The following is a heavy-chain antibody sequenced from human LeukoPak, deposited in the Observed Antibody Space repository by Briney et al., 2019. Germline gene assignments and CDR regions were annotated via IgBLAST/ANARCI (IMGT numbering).Heavy chain of an antibody. CDR1: GFTFSTYT. D-gene: IGHD3-22*01. J-gene: IGHJ4*02. CDR3: AGVVRYDSSDPSLDY. CDR2: ISGSSDYI. Sequence: GGSLRLSCAASGFTFSTYTMNWVRQAPGKGLEWVSSISGSSDYIFYADSVKGRFTISRDDAKNSLYLQMNSLRAEDTAVYYCAGVVRYDSSDPSLDYWGQGTLVTVSS. V-gene: IGHV3-21*01.